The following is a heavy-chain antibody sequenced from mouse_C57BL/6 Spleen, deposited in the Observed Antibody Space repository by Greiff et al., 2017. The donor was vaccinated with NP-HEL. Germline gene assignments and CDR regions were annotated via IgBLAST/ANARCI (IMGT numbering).Heavy chain of an antibody. J-gene: IGHJ2*01. D-gene: IGHD1-1*01. V-gene: IGHV1-81*01. CDR1: GYTFTSYG. Sequence: VQLQESGAELARPGASVKLSCKASGYTFTSYGISWVKQRTGQGLEWIGEIYPRSGNTYYNEKFKGKATLTADKSSSTAYMELRSLTSEDSAVYFCARGLLPAYFDYWGQGTTLTVSS. CDR3: ARGLLPAYFDY. CDR2: IYPRSGNT.